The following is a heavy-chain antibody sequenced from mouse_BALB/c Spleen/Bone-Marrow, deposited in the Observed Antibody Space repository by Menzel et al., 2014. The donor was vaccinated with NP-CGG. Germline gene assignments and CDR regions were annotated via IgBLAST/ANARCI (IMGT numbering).Heavy chain of an antibody. CDR1: GYSITSDYA. Sequence: DVKLQESGPGLVKPSQSLSLTCTVTGYSITSDYAWNWIRQFPGKKLEWMGFIGYSGSTSYNPSLSGRISVTRDTSKNQFFLHLNSVTTEDTATYYCARDDYYGGSYFDYWGQGTTLTVSS. V-gene: IGHV3-2*02. CDR2: IGYSGST. D-gene: IGHD1-1*01. CDR3: ARDDYYGGSYFDY. J-gene: IGHJ2*01.